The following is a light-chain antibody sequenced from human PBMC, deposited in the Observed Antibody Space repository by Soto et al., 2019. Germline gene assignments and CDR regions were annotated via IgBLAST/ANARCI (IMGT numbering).Light chain of an antibody. CDR1: SSDVGAYNY. Sequence: QSALTQPASVSGSPGQSITISCTGTSSDVGAYNYVSWYQQHPGKAPKLMIYEVSYRPSGVSDRFSGSRSGNTASLTISGLQAEDEADYYCSSYGGSKVFGGGTQLTVL. CDR3: SSYGGSKV. CDR2: EVS. J-gene: IGLJ2*01. V-gene: IGLV2-14*01.